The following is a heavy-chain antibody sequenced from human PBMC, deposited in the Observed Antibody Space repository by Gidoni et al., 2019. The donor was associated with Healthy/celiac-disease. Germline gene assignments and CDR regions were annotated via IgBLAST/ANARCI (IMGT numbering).Heavy chain of an antibody. Sequence: QVQLQQWGAGLLKPSETLSLTCAVYGGSFSGYYWSWIRQPPGKGLEWIGEINRSGSTNYNPSLKSRVTISVDTSKNQFSLKLSSVTAADTAVYYCAREMATITWGWFDPWGQGTLVTVSS. D-gene: IGHD5-12*01. V-gene: IGHV4-34*01. CDR2: INRSGST. J-gene: IGHJ5*02. CDR1: GGSFSGYY. CDR3: AREMATITWGWFDP.